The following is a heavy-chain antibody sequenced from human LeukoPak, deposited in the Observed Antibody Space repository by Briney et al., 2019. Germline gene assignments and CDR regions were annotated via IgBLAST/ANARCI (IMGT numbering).Heavy chain of an antibody. D-gene: IGHD1-26*01. CDR3: ARESFSGSYDY. Sequence: SETLSLTCTVSGGSISNYYWTWIRQPAGKGLEWIGRIYPSGSTNYNPSLKSRVTISVDKSKNKFSLKVSSVTAADTAVYHCARESFSGSYDYWGQGTLVTVSS. CDR1: GGSISNYY. J-gene: IGHJ4*02. CDR2: IYPSGST. V-gene: IGHV4-4*07.